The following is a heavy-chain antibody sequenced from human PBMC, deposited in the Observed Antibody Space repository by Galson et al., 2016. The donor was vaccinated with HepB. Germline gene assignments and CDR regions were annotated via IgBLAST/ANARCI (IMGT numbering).Heavy chain of an antibody. V-gene: IGHV3-23*01. Sequence: SLRLSCAASGFTFDSHAMSWVRQAPGKGLEWVSAISNSGSSAYYAASVKGRFTISRDNANNTLFLQMNSLRAEDTAVYYCAKGVSGRRSLDPWGQGTLVTVSS. CDR2: ISNSGSSA. CDR3: AKGVSGRRSLDP. D-gene: IGHD3/OR15-3a*01. CDR1: GFTFDSHA. J-gene: IGHJ4*03.